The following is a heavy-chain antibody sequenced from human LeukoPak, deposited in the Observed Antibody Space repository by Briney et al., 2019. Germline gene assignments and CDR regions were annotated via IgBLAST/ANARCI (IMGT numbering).Heavy chain of an antibody. Sequence: PGGSLRLSCAASGFTFSSYTMNWVRQAPGKGLEWVSSITSSSSYIYYADSVKGRFTISRDNAKNSLYLQMNSLRAEDTAVYYCARASYYYDSSGYSTDAFDIWGQGTMVTVSS. J-gene: IGHJ3*02. D-gene: IGHD3-22*01. V-gene: IGHV3-21*01. CDR2: ITSSSSYI. CDR1: GFTFSSYT. CDR3: ARASYYYDSSGYSTDAFDI.